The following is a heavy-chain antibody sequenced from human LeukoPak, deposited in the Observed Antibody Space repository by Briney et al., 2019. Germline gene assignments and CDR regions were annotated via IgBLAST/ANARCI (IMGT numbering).Heavy chain of an antibody. Sequence: GGSLRLSCAASGFTFSSYWMHWVRQAPGKGLVWPSRINSDGSSTSYADSVKGRFTISRDNAKNTLYLQMNSLRAEDTAVYYCATGQGHGMDVWGQGTTVTVSS. V-gene: IGHV3-74*01. J-gene: IGHJ6*02. CDR2: INSDGSST. CDR3: ATGQGHGMDV. CDR1: GFTFSSYW. D-gene: IGHD1-14*01.